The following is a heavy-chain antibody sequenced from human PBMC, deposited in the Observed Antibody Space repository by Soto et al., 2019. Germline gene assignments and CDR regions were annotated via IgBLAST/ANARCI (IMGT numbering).Heavy chain of an antibody. CDR2: INHSGST. CDR1: GGSFRGYY. J-gene: IGHJ6*02. D-gene: IGHD6-13*01. V-gene: IGHV4-34*01. CDR3: ARGPSSYSSSWYYYYYGMDV. Sequence: PSETLSLTCAVYGGSFRGYYWGWIRQPPGKGLEWIGEINHSGSTNYNPSLKSRVTISVDTSKNQFSLKLSSVTSADKAVYYCARGPSSYSSSWYYYYYGMDVWGQGTTGTVSS.